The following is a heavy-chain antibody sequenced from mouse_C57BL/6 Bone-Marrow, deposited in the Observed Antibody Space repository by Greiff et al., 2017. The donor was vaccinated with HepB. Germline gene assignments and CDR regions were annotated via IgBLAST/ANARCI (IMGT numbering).Heavy chain of an antibody. CDR3: AVGEWYFDV. J-gene: IGHJ1*03. Sequence: VKLMESGAELMKPGASVKLSCKATGYTFTGYWIEWVKQRPGHGLEWIGEILPGSGSTNYNEKFKGKATFTADTSSNTAYMKLSSLTTEDSAIEYCAVGEWYFDVWGTGTTVTVSS. CDR1: GYTFTGYW. V-gene: IGHV1-9*01. CDR2: ILPGSGST.